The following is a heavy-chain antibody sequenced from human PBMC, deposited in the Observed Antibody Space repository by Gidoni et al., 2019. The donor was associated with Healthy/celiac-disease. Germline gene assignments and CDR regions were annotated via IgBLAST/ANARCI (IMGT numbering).Heavy chain of an antibody. CDR3: ATSYDSSGSPADAFDI. V-gene: IGHV5-51*03. CDR1: GYSCTSYW. Sequence: EVQLVQSGAEVKKPGESLKISCKGSGYSCTSYWIGWVRQMPGKGLEWMGIIYPGDSDTSYSPSFQGQFTISADTSISTSYLQWSSLKASDTAMYYCATSYDSSGSPADAFDIWGQGTMVTVSS. CDR2: IYPGDSDT. D-gene: IGHD3-22*01. J-gene: IGHJ3*02.